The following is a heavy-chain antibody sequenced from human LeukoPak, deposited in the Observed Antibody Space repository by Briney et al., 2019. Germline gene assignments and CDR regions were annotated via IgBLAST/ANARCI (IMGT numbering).Heavy chain of an antibody. J-gene: IGHJ6*03. Sequence: GGSLRLSCAASGFTFSSYAMSWVRQAPGKGLEWVSAISGSGGSTYYADSVKGRFTISRDNSKNTLYLQMNSLRAEDTAVYYCAKPLGQWYSSSSLINYYYYYMDVWGKGTTVTVSS. CDR2: ISGSGGST. CDR1: GFTFSSYA. D-gene: IGHD6-6*01. CDR3: AKPLGQWYSSSSLINYYYYYMDV. V-gene: IGHV3-23*01.